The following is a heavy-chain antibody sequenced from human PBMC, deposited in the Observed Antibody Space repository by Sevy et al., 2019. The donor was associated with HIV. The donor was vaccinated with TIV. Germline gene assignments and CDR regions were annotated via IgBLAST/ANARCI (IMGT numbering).Heavy chain of an antibody. V-gene: IGHV4-4*07. Sequence: SETLSLTCTVSGGSISSYYWSWIRQPAGKGLEWVGRIYTSGSTNYNPSLKSRVTMSVDTSKNQFSLKLSSVTAADMTVYCYARVGYCGGDCPDAFDIWGQGTMVTVSS. J-gene: IGHJ3*02. CDR3: ARVGYCGGDCPDAFDI. CDR1: GGSISSYY. CDR2: IYTSGST. D-gene: IGHD2-21*02.